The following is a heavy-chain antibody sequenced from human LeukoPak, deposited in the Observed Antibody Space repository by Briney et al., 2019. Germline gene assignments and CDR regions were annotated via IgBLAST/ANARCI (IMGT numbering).Heavy chain of an antibody. CDR2: ISAYNGNT. CDR1: GYTFTSYG. J-gene: IGHJ6*02. V-gene: IGHV1-18*01. D-gene: IGHD3-10*01. CDR3: ARDQRITMVRGVIAAYYYYGMDV. Sequence: ALVKVSCKASGYTFTSYGISWVRQAPGQGLEWMGWISAYNGNTNYAQKLQGRVTMTTDTSTSTAYMEQRSLRSDDTAVYYCARDQRITMVRGVIAAYYYYGMDVWGQGTTVTVSS.